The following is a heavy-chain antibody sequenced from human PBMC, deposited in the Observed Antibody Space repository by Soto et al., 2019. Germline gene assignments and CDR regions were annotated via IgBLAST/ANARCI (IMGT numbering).Heavy chain of an antibody. V-gene: IGHV4-59*01. J-gene: IGHJ5*02. D-gene: IGHD2-2*01. CDR1: GGSISSYY. CDR3: ARGGYCSSTSCHNWFDP. Sequence: SETLSLTCTVSGGSISSYYWSWIRQPPGKGLEWIGYIYYSGSTNYNPSLKSRVTISVDTSKNQFSLKLSSVTAADTAVYYCARGGYCSSTSCHNWFDPWGQGTLVTVSS. CDR2: IYYSGST.